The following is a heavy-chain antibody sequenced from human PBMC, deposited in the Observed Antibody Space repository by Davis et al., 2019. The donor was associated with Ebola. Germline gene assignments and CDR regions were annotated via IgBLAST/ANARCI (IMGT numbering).Heavy chain of an antibody. Sequence: PSETLSLTCAISGDSVSSGGWNWIRQSPSRGLEWLGRTYYNSKWYNDYAASVKSRIIINPDTSKNQFSLQLNSVTPEDTAMYYCARGWLRTGLDVWGKGTTVTVSS. CDR3: ARGWLRTGLDV. CDR2: TYYNSKWYN. V-gene: IGHV6-1*01. D-gene: IGHD5-12*01. J-gene: IGHJ6*04. CDR1: GDSVSSGG.